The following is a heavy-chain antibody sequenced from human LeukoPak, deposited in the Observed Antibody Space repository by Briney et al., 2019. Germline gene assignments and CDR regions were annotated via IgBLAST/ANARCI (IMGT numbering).Heavy chain of an antibody. Sequence: SVKVSCKASGGTFSSYAISWVRQAPGQGLEWMGGIIPIFGTANYAQKFQGRVTITADESTSTAYMELSSLRSDDTAVYYCVRYSGDNNAFDYWGQGALVTVSS. CDR2: IIPIFGTA. D-gene: IGHD3-10*01. CDR3: VRYSGDNNAFDY. CDR1: GGTFSSYA. V-gene: IGHV1-69*13. J-gene: IGHJ4*02.